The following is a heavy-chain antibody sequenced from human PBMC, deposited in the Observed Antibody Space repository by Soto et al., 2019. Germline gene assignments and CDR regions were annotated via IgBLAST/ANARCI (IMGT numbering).Heavy chain of an antibody. D-gene: IGHD6-19*01. V-gene: IGHV3-30-3*01. Sequence: PGGSLRLSCAASGFTFSSYAMHWVRQAPGKGLEWVAVISYDGSNKYYADSVKGRFTISRDNSKNTLYLQMNSLRAEDTAVYYCARGAPLFPLIAVAAFDYWGQGTLVTVSS. CDR1: GFTFSSYA. J-gene: IGHJ4*02. CDR2: ISYDGSNK. CDR3: ARGAPLFPLIAVAAFDY.